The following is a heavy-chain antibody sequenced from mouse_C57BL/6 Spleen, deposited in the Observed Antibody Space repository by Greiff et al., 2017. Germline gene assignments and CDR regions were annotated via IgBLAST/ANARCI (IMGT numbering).Heavy chain of an antibody. Sequence: EVKLVESGGGLVQPGGSMKLSCVASGFTFSNYWMNWVRQSPETGLAWVAPIRLKSDNYATHYAESVKGRFPISRDDSKSSVYLQMKNLRAEDTEIYYCTTGGRGSWCTYGGQGTLVTVSA. J-gene: IGHJ3*01. D-gene: IGHD4-1*01. CDR1: GFTFSNYW. V-gene: IGHV6-3*01. CDR2: IRLKSDNYAT. CDR3: TTGGRGSWCTY.